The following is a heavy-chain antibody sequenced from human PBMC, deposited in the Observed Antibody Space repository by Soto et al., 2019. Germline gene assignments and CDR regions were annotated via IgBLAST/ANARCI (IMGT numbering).Heavy chain of an antibody. D-gene: IGHD3-10*02. CDR1: GYTFTSYG. CDR3: EMGISCDYVYYSHY. Sequence: ASVKVSCKASGYTFTSYGISWVRQAPGQGLEWMGWISAYNGNTNYAQKLQGRVTMTTDTSTSTAYMELRSLRSDDTAEYYCEMGISCDYVYYSHYWRQATLVTAAS. CDR2: ISAYNGNT. V-gene: IGHV1-18*01. J-gene: IGHJ4*02.